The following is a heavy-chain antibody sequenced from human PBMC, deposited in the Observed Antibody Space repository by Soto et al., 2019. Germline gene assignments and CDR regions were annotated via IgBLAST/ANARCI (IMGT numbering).Heavy chain of an antibody. CDR2: ISATGETI. CDR1: GFKFSDFY. Sequence: QVQLVESGGALVKPGGSLRLSCAASGFKFSDFYISWIRQAPGKGLEWVSFISATGETIYYAESVKGRFTISRDNAQKSLVLQMNSLRDEDTAIYYCASQLQGSRRKYYFHFWGQGTLVTVSS. CDR3: ASQLQGSRRKYYFHF. D-gene: IGHD1-26*01. J-gene: IGHJ4*02. V-gene: IGHV3-11*01.